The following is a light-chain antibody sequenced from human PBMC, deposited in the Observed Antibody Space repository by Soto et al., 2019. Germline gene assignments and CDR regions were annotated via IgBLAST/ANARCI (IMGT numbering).Light chain of an antibody. CDR1: QSVSSY. V-gene: IGKV3-11*01. CDR2: DAS. CDR3: QQYGRSPVT. Sequence: EIVFTQSPATLSLSHGARATLSCRASQSVSSYLAWYQQKPGQAPRLLIYDASNRATGIPARFSGSWSGTDCNLTISSLEPEDCSVYYGQQYGRSPVTFGQGTRLEIK. J-gene: IGKJ5*01.